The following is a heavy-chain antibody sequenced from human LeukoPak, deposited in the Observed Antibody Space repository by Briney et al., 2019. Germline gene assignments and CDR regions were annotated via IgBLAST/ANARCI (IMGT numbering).Heavy chain of an antibody. D-gene: IGHD3-22*01. CDR3: AKDHYYDSSGPYFDY. Sequence: GGSLRLSCAASGFTFSSYAMSWVRQAPGKGLEWVSAISGSGGSTYYADSVKGRFTISRDNSKNTLYLQMNSLRAEDTAVYYCAKDHYYDSSGPYFDYWGQGTLVTVSS. V-gene: IGHV3-23*01. CDR2: ISGSGGST. CDR1: GFTFSSYA. J-gene: IGHJ4*02.